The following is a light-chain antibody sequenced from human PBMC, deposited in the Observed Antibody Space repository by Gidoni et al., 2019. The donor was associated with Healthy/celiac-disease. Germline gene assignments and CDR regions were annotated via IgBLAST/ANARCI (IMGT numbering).Light chain of an antibody. CDR3: SSYTSSSTRV. J-gene: IGLJ2*01. V-gene: IGLV2-14*01. CDR2: EVS. CDR1: SSDVGGYNY. Sequence: QSALTQPASVSGSPGQSITIACTGTSSDVGGYNYVSWYQQHPGKAPKLMIYEVSNRPSGVPERFSGSKAGNTASLTISGLQAEDEADYYCSSYTSSSTRVFGGGTKLTVL.